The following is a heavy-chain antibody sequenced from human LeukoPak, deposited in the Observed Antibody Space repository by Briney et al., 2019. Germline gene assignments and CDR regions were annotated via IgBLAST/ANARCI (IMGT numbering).Heavy chain of an antibody. Sequence: TGGSLRLSCAASGFTFSDYYMSWIRQAPGKGLEWISYITSSASTIYYADSVKGRFTISRDNAENSLYLQMNSLRAEDTAVYYCVREYCSSTSCYSYFDYWGQGTLVTVSS. CDR1: GFTFSDYY. CDR3: VREYCSSTSCYSYFDY. J-gene: IGHJ4*02. V-gene: IGHV3-11*01. CDR2: ITSSASTI. D-gene: IGHD2-2*02.